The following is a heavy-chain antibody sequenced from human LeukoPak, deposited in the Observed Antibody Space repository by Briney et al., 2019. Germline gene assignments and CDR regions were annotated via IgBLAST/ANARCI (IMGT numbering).Heavy chain of an antibody. D-gene: IGHD3-10*01. Sequence: PGGSLRLSCAASGFTFSSYSMNWVRQAPGKGLEWVSYISSSSSTIYYADSVKGRFTISRDNAKNSLYLQMNSLRAEDTAVYYCARGSGGSGSERDHSSYCYMDVWGKGNTVTV. J-gene: IGHJ6*03. V-gene: IGHV3-48*04. CDR3: ARGSGGSGSERDHSSYCYMDV. CDR2: ISSSSSTI. CDR1: GFTFSSYS.